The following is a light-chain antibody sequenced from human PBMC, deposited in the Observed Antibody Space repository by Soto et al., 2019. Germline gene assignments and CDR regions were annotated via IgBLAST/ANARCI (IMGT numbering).Light chain of an antibody. Sequence: DIVMTQSPDSLAVSLGERATINCKSSQSVLYSSNNKNYLAWYQQKPGQPPKLLIYWASTRESGVPDRFRGSGSGTDFTPTISSLQAEDVAVYYCQQYYSTPFAFGPRTKVDIK. V-gene: IGKV4-1*01. CDR2: WAS. CDR1: QSVLYSSNNKNY. J-gene: IGKJ3*01. CDR3: QQYYSTPFA.